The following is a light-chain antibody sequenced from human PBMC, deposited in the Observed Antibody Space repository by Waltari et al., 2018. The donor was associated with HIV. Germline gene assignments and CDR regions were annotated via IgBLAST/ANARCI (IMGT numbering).Light chain of an antibody. V-gene: IGLV1-44*01. Sequence: QSVLTQPPSASGTPGQRVTISCSGSSSNFGRNHVNWYQQRPGTAPKLLIYSNIQRPSGVPDRFSGSKSGTSASLAISGLQSDDEADYYCAAWDDSLNGLWVFGGGTKLTVL. CDR1: SSNFGRNH. CDR2: SNI. J-gene: IGLJ3*02. CDR3: AAWDDSLNGLWV.